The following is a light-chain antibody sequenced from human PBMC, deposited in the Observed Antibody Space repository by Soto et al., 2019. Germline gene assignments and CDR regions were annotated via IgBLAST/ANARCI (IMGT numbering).Light chain of an antibody. CDR3: QQYGSSPRT. CDR1: QSVSSN. Sequence: EIVMTQSPATLSVSPGERATLSCRASQSVSSNLAWYQQKPGQAPRLLIYGASTRATGIPERFSGSGSGTDFTLTISRLEPEDFAVYYCQQYGSSPRTFGQGTKV. CDR2: GAS. V-gene: IGKV3-20*01. J-gene: IGKJ1*01.